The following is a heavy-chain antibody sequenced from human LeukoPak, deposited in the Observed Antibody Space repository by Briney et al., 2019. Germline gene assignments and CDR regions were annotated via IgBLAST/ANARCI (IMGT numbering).Heavy chain of an antibody. V-gene: IGHV4-59*01. J-gene: IGHJ6*02. CDR2: IYYSGST. CDR3: ARDTRSRASRAPLAGLTDYYYYYGMDV. D-gene: IGHD1-26*01. Sequence: SETLSFTCTVSGGSISSYYWSWIRQPPGKGLEWIGYIYYSGSTNYNPSLKSRVTISVDTSKNQFSLKLSSVTAADTAVYYCARDTRSRASRAPLAGLTDYYYYYGMDVWGQGTTVTVSS. CDR1: GGSISSYY.